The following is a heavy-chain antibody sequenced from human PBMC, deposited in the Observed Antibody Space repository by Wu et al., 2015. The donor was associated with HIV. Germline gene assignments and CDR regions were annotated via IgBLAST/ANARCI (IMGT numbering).Heavy chain of an antibody. CDR2: FDPEDGET. CDR3: ATVRGXYYAGSDIPAAFDI. V-gene: IGHV1-24*01. CDR1: GYTLTELS. J-gene: IGHJ3*02. Sequence: QVQLVQSGAEVKKPGASVKVSCKVSGYTLTELSMHWVRQAPGKGLEWMGGFDPEDGETIYAQKFQGRVTMTEDTSTDTAYMELSSLRSEDTAVYYCATVRGXYYAGSDIPAAFDIWGQGTMVTVSP. D-gene: IGHD1-26*01.